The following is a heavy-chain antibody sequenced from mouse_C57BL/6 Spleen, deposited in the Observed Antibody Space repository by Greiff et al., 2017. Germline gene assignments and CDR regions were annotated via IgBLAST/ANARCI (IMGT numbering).Heavy chain of an antibody. CDR1: GYTFTSYW. CDR3: ARGTTVVAGDY. Sequence: QVQLQQPGTELVKPGASVKLSCKASGYTFTSYWMHWVKQRPGQGLEWIGNINPSNGGTNYNEKFKSKATLTVDNTSSTAYMQLSSLTSEDSAVYYCARGTTVVAGDYWGQGTTLTVSS. J-gene: IGHJ2*01. V-gene: IGHV1-53*01. CDR2: INPSNGGT. D-gene: IGHD1-1*01.